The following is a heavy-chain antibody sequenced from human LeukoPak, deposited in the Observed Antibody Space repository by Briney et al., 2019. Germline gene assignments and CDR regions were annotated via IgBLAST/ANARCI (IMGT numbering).Heavy chain of an antibody. D-gene: IGHD3-10*01. CDR2: ISDSGIST. J-gene: IGHJ4*02. Sequence: GGSLRLSCAASGFTFSSYAMSWVRQAPGKGLEWVSAISDSGISTYYADSVKGRFTISRDSSKNTLYLQMNSLRAEDTAVYYCAKGSTYYYGSGSPPADYWGQGTLVTVSS. V-gene: IGHV3-23*01. CDR3: AKGSTYYYGSGSPPADY. CDR1: GFTFSSYA.